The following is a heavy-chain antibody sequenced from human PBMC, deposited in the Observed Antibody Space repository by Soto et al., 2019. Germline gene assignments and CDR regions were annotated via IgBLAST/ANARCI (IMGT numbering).Heavy chain of an antibody. CDR3: TTELDYDILTGYYPDLPYYYCYYMDV. D-gene: IGHD3-9*01. V-gene: IGHV3-15*01. J-gene: IGHJ6*03. CDR1: GITFSNAW. Sequence: GGSLRLSCAASGITFSNAWMSWVRQAPGKGLEWVGRIKSKTDGGTTDYAAPVKGRFTISRDDSKNTLYLQMNSLKTEDTAVYYCTTELDYDILTGYYPDLPYYYCYYMDVWGKGTTVTVSS. CDR2: IKSKTDGGTT.